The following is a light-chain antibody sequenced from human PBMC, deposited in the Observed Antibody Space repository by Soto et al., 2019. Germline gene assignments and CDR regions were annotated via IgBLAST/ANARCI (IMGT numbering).Light chain of an antibody. Sequence: EIVLTQSPATLSLSPGERATLSCRAIQSVTGNYLAWYRHKPGQTPRLLIFGASRRATGIPDRFSGSGSGTDFTLTISRLEPEDFAVYYCHHYLDAPWAFGQGTKVEIK. J-gene: IGKJ1*01. CDR1: QSVTGNY. CDR3: HHYLDAPWA. CDR2: GAS. V-gene: IGKV3-20*01.